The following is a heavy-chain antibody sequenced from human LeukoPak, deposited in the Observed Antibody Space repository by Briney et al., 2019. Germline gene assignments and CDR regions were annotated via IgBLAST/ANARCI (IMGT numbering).Heavy chain of an antibody. Sequence: GASVKASCKASGYTFTSYAMHWVRQAPGQRLEWMGWINAGNGNTKYSQKFQGRVTITRDTSASTAYMELSSLRSEDTAVYYCARVYGDSFYYYGMDVWGQGTTVTVSS. CDR2: INAGNGNT. J-gene: IGHJ6*02. D-gene: IGHD4-17*01. CDR1: GYTFTSYA. V-gene: IGHV1-3*01. CDR3: ARVYGDSFYYYGMDV.